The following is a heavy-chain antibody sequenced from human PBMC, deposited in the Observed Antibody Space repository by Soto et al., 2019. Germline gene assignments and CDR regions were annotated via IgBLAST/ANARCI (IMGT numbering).Heavy chain of an antibody. CDR1: GYTFTSYA. J-gene: IGHJ2*01. V-gene: IGHV1-69*13. CDR3: ARGNHRWLQLWYFDL. D-gene: IGHD5-12*01. CDR2: IIPIFGTV. Sequence: SVKVSCKASGYTFTSYAMHWVRQAPGQGLEWMGWIIPIFGTVNYAQKFQGRVTITADESTSTAYMELSSLRSEDTAVYYCARGNHRWLQLWYFDLWGRGTLVTVSS.